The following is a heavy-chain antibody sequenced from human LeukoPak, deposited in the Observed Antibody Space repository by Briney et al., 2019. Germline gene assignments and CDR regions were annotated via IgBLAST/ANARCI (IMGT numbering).Heavy chain of an antibody. J-gene: IGHJ3*02. CDR3: ARSTGDYYDSMENAFDI. V-gene: IGHV4-4*02. CDR1: GGSISSSNW. D-gene: IGHD3-22*01. Sequence: SETLSLTCGVPGGSISSSNWWSWVRQPPGKGLEWIGEIYHSGSTNYNPSLRSRVTISVDKSKNQFSLKLSSVTAADTAVYYCARSTGDYYDSMENAFDIWGQGTKVTVSS. CDR2: IYHSGST.